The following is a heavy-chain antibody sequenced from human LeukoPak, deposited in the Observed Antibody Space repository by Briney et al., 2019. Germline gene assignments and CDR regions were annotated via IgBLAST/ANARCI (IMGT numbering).Heavy chain of an antibody. V-gene: IGHV4-38-2*02. CDR3: ARPQYYYDSSGYYYQSWFDP. D-gene: IGHD3-22*01. CDR2: IYHSGST. Sequence: SETLSLTCTVSGYSISSGYYWGWIRQPPGKGLEWIGSIYHSGSTYYNPSLKSRVTISVDPSKNQFSLKLSSVTAADTAVYYCARPQYYYDSSGYYYQSWFDPWGQGTLVTVSS. CDR1: GYSISSGYY. J-gene: IGHJ5*02.